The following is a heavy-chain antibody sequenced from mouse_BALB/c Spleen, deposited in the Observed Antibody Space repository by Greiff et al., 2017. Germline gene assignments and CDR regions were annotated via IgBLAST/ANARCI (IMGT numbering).Heavy chain of an antibody. CDR1: GYSITSDYA. V-gene: IGHV3-2*02. Sequence: EVQLQQSGPGLVKPSQSLSLTCTVTGYSITSDYAWNWIRQFPGNKLEWMGYISYSGSTSYNPSLKSRISITRDTSKNQFFLQLNSVTTEDTATYYCARIVLGYFDVWGAGTTVTVSS. J-gene: IGHJ1*01. D-gene: IGHD2-12*01. CDR3: ARIVLGYFDV. CDR2: ISYSGST.